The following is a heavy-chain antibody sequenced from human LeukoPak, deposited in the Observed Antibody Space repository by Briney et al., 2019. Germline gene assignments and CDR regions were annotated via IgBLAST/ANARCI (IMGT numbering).Heavy chain of an antibody. CDR3: ARDAYYDFWSGYPRYFDY. CDR2: IKQDGSEE. Sequence: GGSLRLSCAVSGVNFSSYWMSWVRQAPGKGLEWVANIKQDGSEEYYVDSVKGRFTISTDNAKNSLYLQMNSLRAEDTAVYYCARDAYYDFWSGYPRYFDYWGQGTLVTVSS. D-gene: IGHD3-3*01. V-gene: IGHV3-7*01. CDR1: GVNFSSYW. J-gene: IGHJ4*02.